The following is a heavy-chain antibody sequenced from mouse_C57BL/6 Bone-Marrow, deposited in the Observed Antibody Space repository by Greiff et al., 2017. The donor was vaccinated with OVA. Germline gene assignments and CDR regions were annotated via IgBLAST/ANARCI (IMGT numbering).Heavy chain of an antibody. V-gene: IGHV1-50*01. Sequence: VQLQQPGAELVKPGASVKLSCKASGYTFTSYWMQWVKQRPGQGLEWIGEIDPSDSYTNYNQKFKGKATLTVDTSSSTAYMQLSSLTSEDSAVYYCANIYDGYWYYFDYWGQGTTLTVSS. CDR2: IDPSDSYT. CDR1: GYTFTSYW. CDR3: ANIYDGYWYYFDY. J-gene: IGHJ2*01. D-gene: IGHD2-3*01.